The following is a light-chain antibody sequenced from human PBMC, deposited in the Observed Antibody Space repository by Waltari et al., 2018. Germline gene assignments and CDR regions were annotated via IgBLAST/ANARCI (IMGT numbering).Light chain of an antibody. CDR3: QNHERLPAT. V-gene: IGKV3-20*01. Sequence: EVVLTQSPGTLSLSPGERATLSCRASQSVSKYLARYQQRPGQAPRLLIYAASTRATGIPDRFRGSGSGTDFSLTISRLEPEDFAVYYCQNHERLPATFGQGTKVEIK. CDR2: AAS. J-gene: IGKJ1*01. CDR1: QSVSKY.